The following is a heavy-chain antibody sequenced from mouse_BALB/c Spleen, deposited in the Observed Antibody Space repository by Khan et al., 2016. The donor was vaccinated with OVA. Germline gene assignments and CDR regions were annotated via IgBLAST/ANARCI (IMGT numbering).Heavy chain of an antibody. J-gene: IGHJ2*01. V-gene: IGHV9-3-1*01. Sequence: QIQLVQSGPELKKPGETVKLSCKASGYTFTNYGMNWVKQAPGKGLKWMAWINTYTGEPTYADDFKGRFTFSLDNSASNAYLQINNLKNEDTATDFYASLTATDYWGQGTTLTVSA. CDR3: ASLTATDY. CDR1: GYTFTNYG. D-gene: IGHD4-1*01. CDR2: INTYTGEP.